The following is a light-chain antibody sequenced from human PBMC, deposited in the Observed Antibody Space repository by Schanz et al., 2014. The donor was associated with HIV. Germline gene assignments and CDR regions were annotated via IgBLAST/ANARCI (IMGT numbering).Light chain of an antibody. CDR3: CSYTTTSTYV. Sequence: QSALTQPASVSGSPGQSITISCSGTSSDVRGYNLVSWYQQHPGKAPKLMIYEVTKRPSGVSNRFSGSKSGNTASLTISGLQAEDEADYYCCSYTTTSTYVFGAGTKLTVL. CDR2: EVT. J-gene: IGLJ1*01. CDR1: SSDVRGYNL. V-gene: IGLV2-23*02.